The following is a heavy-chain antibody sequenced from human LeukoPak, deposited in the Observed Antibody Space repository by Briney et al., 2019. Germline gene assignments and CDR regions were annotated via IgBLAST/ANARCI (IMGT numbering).Heavy chain of an antibody. Sequence: GGSLRLSCAASGFTFSTYAMHWVRQAPGKGLEWVTIISSDANTQYYADSVKGRFTISRDNSKNSLYLQMNSLRAEDTAVYYCATAVYSGSNYYYYGMDVWGQGTTVTVSS. CDR2: ISSDANTQ. CDR1: GFTFSTYA. CDR3: ATAVYSGSNYYYYGMDV. D-gene: IGHD1-26*01. J-gene: IGHJ6*02. V-gene: IGHV3-30*04.